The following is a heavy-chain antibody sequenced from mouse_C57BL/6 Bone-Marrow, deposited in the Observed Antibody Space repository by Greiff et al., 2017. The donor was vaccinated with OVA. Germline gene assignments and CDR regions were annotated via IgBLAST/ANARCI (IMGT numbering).Heavy chain of an antibody. CDR3: AREGGTVVAKRAWFAY. CDR2: INPNNGGT. J-gene: IGHJ3*01. D-gene: IGHD1-1*01. CDR1: GYTFTDYY. V-gene: IGHV1-26*01. Sequence: VQLQQSGPELVKPGASVKISCKASGYTFTDYYMNWVKQSHGKSLEWIGEINPNNGGTSYNQKFKGKATLTVDKSSSTAYMELRSLTSEDSAVYYCAREGGTVVAKRAWFAYWGQGTLVTVSA.